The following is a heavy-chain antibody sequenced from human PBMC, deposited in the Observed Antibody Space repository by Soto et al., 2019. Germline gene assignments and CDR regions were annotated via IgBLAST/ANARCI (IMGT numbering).Heavy chain of an antibody. CDR2: IAYDGSNR. D-gene: IGHD1-1*01. CDR3: ARDLQAGTDNVNWFAP. J-gene: IGHJ5*02. Sequence: QVQLVESGGGVVQPGRSLRLSCAASGFSISRSAMHWVRQAPGKGLEWVAVIAYDGSNRWYADSAKSRFTISGDNSKNTVYLQMSSLRGEDTAVYYCARDLQAGTDNVNWFAPWGQGALVTVSS. V-gene: IGHV3-30*04. CDR1: GFSISRSA.